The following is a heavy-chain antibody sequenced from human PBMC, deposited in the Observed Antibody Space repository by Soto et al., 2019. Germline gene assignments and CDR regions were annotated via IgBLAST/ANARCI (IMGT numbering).Heavy chain of an antibody. CDR2: IYYSGST. CDR1: GGSISSSSYY. D-gene: IGHD5-12*01. Sequence: SVTLSLACTVSGGSISSSSYYWGWIRQPPGKGLEWIGSIYYSGSTYYNPSLKSRVTISVDTSKNQFSLKLSSVTAADTAVYYCARHSIVDIVATINHWYFDLSGRGTLVTVSS. V-gene: IGHV4-39*01. CDR3: ARHSIVDIVATINHWYFDL. J-gene: IGHJ2*01.